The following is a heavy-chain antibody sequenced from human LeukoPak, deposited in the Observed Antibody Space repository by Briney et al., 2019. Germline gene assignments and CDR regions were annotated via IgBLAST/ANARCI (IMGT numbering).Heavy chain of an antibody. J-gene: IGHJ4*02. CDR2: IRYSGST. CDR1: GDSISSDY. D-gene: IGHD6-19*01. Sequence: SETLSLTCTVSGDSISSDYWSWLRQPSGKGLEWIAYIRYSGSTNYNPSLKSRVTISGDTSNNRFSLRLTSVTPADTAVYYCAKGAGWYEYWGQGTLVTVSS. CDR3: AKGAGWYEY. V-gene: IGHV4-59*01.